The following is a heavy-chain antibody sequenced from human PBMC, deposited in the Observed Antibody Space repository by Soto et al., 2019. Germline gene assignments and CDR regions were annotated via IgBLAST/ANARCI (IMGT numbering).Heavy chain of an antibody. J-gene: IGHJ4*02. V-gene: IGHV1-8*01. CDR1: GFTFITYD. CDR3: ARTNARYGPYYIDI. CDR2: MNPNNGNA. D-gene: IGHD1-1*01. Sequence: GASVKVSCKASGFTFITYDFSWVRQAAGQGLEWMGWMNPNNGNAGFAQKFRGRINMTRNTSISTAYLELSSLRSDDSAVYFCARTNARYGPYYIDIWGQGTQVTVSS.